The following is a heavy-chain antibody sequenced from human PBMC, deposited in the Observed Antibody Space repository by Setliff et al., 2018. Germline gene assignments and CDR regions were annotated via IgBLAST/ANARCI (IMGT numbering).Heavy chain of an antibody. J-gene: IGHJ3*01. CDR3: AKVYRDYGNSVDAFDV. Sequence: GGSLRLSCAASGFTFSSYAMSWVRQAPGRGLEWVSAISGSGGSTYYADSAKGRFTISRDNSKNTLYLQMNSLRVEDTAVYYCAKVYRDYGNSVDAFDVWGQGTMVTVSS. V-gene: IGHV3-23*01. D-gene: IGHD4-17*01. CDR1: GFTFSSYA. CDR2: ISGSGGST.